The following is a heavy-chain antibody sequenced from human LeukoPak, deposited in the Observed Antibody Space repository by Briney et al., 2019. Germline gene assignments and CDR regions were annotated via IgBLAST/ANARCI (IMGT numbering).Heavy chain of an antibody. Sequence: GGSLRLSCAASGFTFSSYPLHWVRQAPGKGLEWVTLISYDGSKIYYADSAKGRFTISRDNSKNTLYLQMNSLRAEDTAVYYCARESGWGLPHAFDFWGQGTMVTVSS. J-gene: IGHJ3*01. CDR3: ARESGWGLPHAFDF. CDR1: GFTFSSYP. CDR2: ISYDGSKI. V-gene: IGHV3-30-3*01. D-gene: IGHD3-3*01.